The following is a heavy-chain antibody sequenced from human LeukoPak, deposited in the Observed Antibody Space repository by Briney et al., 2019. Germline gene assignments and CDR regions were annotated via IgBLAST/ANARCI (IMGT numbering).Heavy chain of an antibody. CDR3: ARGGGRHVEY. CDR2: IKEDGSEK. Sequence: GGSLRLSCAASGFTFSSYWMSLVRQAPGKGREWVAYIKEDGSEKNYVDSVKGRFTISRDNAKNSLYLQMNSLRVEDTAVYCCARGGGRHVEYWGQGNLVTVSS. V-gene: IGHV3-7*05. CDR1: GFTFSSYW. J-gene: IGHJ4*02. D-gene: IGHD2/OR15-2a*01.